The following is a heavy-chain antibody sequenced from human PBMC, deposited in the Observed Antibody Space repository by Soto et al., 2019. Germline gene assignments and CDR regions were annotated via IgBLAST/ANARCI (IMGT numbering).Heavy chain of an antibody. CDR2: LYYSGST. Sequence: TLSLSCTVSGCSFSSGGYYWRWLRPHPGQGLVWIGYLYYSGSTYYNPSLKRRATTSVDTSKNQFSLKRSLVTAAATASYYCARHLIDCSFDPWGQGTLVTVSS. V-gene: IGHV4-31*03. D-gene: IGHD2-21*02. J-gene: IGHJ5*02. CDR1: GCSFSSGGYY. CDR3: ARHLIDCSFDP.